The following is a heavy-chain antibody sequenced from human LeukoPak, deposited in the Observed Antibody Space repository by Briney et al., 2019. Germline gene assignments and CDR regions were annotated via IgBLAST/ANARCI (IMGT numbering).Heavy chain of an antibody. Sequence: ASMKVSCKASGYTFTTYGITWVRQAPGQGLEWMGWISAYNGNTNYAENLQGRVTMTTDTSTSTAYMELRNLRSDDTAFYYCARDGLDCTGGTCYPDNYWGQGTLVAVSA. D-gene: IGHD2-15*01. V-gene: IGHV1-18*01. J-gene: IGHJ4*02. CDR1: GYTFTTYG. CDR3: ARDGLDCTGGTCYPDNY. CDR2: ISAYNGNT.